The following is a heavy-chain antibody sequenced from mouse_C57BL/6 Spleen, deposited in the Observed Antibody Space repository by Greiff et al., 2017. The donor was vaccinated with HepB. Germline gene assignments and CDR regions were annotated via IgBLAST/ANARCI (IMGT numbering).Heavy chain of an antibody. V-gene: IGHV1-81*01. CDR1: GYTFTSYG. CDR3: ARRITTEGFAY. D-gene: IGHD1-1*01. J-gene: IGHJ3*01. CDR2: IYPRSGNT. Sequence: VKVVESGAELARPGASVKLSCKASGYTFTSYGISWVKQRTGQGLEWIGEIYPRSGNTYYNEKFKGKATLTADKSSSTAYMELRSLTSEDSAVYFCARRITTEGFAYWGQGTLVTVSA.